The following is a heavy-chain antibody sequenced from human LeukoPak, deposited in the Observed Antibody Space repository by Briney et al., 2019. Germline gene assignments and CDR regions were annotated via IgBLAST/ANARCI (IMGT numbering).Heavy chain of an antibody. D-gene: IGHD6-25*01. CDR2: IKDDGSHT. V-gene: IGHV3-74*01. CDR1: GFTFSSHW. CDR3: ARGSGIITGIDE. Sequence: QPGWSLRLSCAASGFTFSSHWMHRVRQTPGKGLMWVSRIKDDGSHTNYADSVKGRFTISRDNAKNTLSLQMNSLRAEDTAVYYCARGSGIITGIDEWGQGTLVTVSS. J-gene: IGHJ4*02.